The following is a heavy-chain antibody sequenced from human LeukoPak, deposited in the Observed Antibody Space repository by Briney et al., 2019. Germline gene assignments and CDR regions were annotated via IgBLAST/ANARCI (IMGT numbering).Heavy chain of an antibody. J-gene: IGHJ5*02. CDR1: GFTFSSYA. V-gene: IGHV3-23*01. Sequence: PGGSLRLSCAASGFTFSSYAMSWVRQAPGKGLEWVSAISGSGGSTYYADSVKGWFTISRDNSKNTLYLQMNSLRAEDTAVYYCAKDRIRIAAAGANWFDPWGQGTLVTVSS. D-gene: IGHD6-13*01. CDR2: ISGSGGST. CDR3: AKDRIRIAAAGANWFDP.